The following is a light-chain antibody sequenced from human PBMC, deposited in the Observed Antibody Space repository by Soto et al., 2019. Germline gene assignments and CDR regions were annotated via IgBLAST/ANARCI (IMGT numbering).Light chain of an antibody. CDR3: AAWDASLGGFYV. Sequence: QSVLTQPPSVSGTPGQRVTISCSGSRSSIGSNTVNWHQHLPGSAPKLLIYSNNHRPSGVPDRFSASKAGASASLAISGLQSEDEGDCYCAAWDASLGGFYVFGSGTKVTVL. V-gene: IGLV1-44*01. CDR2: SNN. J-gene: IGLJ1*01. CDR1: RSSIGSNT.